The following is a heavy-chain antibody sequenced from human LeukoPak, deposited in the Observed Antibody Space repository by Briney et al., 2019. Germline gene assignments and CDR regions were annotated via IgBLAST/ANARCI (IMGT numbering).Heavy chain of an antibody. D-gene: IGHD1-26*01. CDR1: GFSFSSYG. V-gene: IGHV3-33*01. Sequence: PWGSLCVSCAASGFSFSSYGLHCVCQAPGKGLEWVAVIWYDGSNKYYADSVKGRFTISRDNSKNTLCLQMNSLRADDTAVYYCARDLGATNHAMATWGHGTTVTVS. J-gene: IGHJ6*02. CDR2: IWYDGSNK. CDR3: ARDLGATNHAMAT.